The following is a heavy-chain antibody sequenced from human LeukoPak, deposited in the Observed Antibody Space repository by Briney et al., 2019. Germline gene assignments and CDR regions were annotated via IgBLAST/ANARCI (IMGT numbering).Heavy chain of an antibody. CDR3: ARGDGSSGWYFDY. J-gene: IGHJ4*02. CDR2: INADEGTT. D-gene: IGHD6-19*01. V-gene: IGHV3-74*01. CDR1: GFTFRSSL. Sequence: GGSLRVSCAASGFTFRSSLMYWVRQAPGKGLVWVSRINADEGTTNYADSVKGRFTISRDNAKNTLYLQMNSLRAEDTAVYYCARGDGSSGWYFDYWGQGTLVTVSS.